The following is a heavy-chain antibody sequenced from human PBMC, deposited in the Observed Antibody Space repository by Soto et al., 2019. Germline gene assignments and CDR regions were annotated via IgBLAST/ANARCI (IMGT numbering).Heavy chain of an antibody. CDR1: GFTFSSYA. V-gene: IGHV3-23*01. J-gene: IGHJ3*02. Sequence: GGSLRLSCAASGFTFSSYAMSWVRPAPGKGLEWVSAISGSGGSTYYADSVKGRFTISRDNSKNTLYLQMNSLRAEDMAVYYCAKGAAGITMVRGVIIGDACDIWGQGTRVTVSS. CDR2: ISGSGGST. D-gene: IGHD3-10*01. CDR3: AKGAAGITMVRGVIIGDACDI.